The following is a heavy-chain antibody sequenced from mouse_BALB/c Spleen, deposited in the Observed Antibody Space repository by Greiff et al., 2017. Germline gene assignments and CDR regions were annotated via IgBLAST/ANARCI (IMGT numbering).Heavy chain of an antibody. Sequence: EVQLVESGPGLVKPSQSLSLTCTVTGYSITSDYAWNWIRQFPGNKLEWMGYISYSGSTSYNPSLKSRISITRDTSKNQFFLQLNSVTTEDTATYYCARSWAYAMDYWGQGTSVTVSS. CDR1: GYSITSDYA. CDR2: ISYSGST. V-gene: IGHV3-2*02. D-gene: IGHD3-1*01. CDR3: ARSWAYAMDY. J-gene: IGHJ4*01.